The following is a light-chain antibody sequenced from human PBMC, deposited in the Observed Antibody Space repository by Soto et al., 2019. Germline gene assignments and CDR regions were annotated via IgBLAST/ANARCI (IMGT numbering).Light chain of an antibody. V-gene: IGLV1-47*02. Sequence: QSVLTQPPSASGTPGQRVTISCSGSSSNIGSNYVYWYQQLPGTAPKLLIYYNNQRPSGVPDRFSGSKSGTSASLAISGLRSEDEADYYCAAWDDSLSGLFGGGTQLTVL. CDR3: AAWDDSLSGL. J-gene: IGLJ3*02. CDR2: YNN. CDR1: SSNIGSNY.